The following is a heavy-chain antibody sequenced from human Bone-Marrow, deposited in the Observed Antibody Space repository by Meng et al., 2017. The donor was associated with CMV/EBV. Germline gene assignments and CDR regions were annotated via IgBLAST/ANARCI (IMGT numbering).Heavy chain of an antibody. J-gene: IGHJ6*02. CDR3: AKDLETFPMDV. Sequence: GALRLSCAASGFTFSSYSMNWVRQAPGKGLEWVSLIYSGGSDTYYADSVKGRFTISRDNSQNTLYLQMNSLRAEDTAVYYCAKDLETFPMDVWGQGTTVTVSS. V-gene: IGHV3-NL1*01. CDR1: GFTFSSYS. CDR2: IYSGGSDT.